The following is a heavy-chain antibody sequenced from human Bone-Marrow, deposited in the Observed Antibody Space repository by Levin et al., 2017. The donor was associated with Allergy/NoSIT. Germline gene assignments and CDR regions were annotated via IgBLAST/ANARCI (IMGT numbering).Heavy chain of an antibody. J-gene: IGHJ6*02. CDR2: IWFDGSEK. CDR1: GFDFSTHG. CDR3: VADVDGMDL. Sequence: GGSLRLSCVASGFDFSTHGMHWVRQAPGKGLEWVAVIWFDGSEKYYPESVKGRFTISRDNTRNTLYVELNSLRADDTAVYYCVADVDGMDLWGQGTTVTVSS. V-gene: IGHV3-33*01.